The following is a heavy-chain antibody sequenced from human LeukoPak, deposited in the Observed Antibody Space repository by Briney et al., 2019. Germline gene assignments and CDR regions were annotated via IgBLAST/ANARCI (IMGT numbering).Heavy chain of an antibody. J-gene: IGHJ5*02. CDR2: ISYDGSNK. D-gene: IGHD4-17*01. Sequence: GGSLRLSCAASGFTFSSYGMHWVRQAPGKGLEWVAVISYDGSNKYYADSVKGRFTISRDNSKNTLYLQMNSLRAEDTAVYYCAKDYGDYVGWFDPWGQGTLVTSPQ. V-gene: IGHV3-30*18. CDR3: AKDYGDYVGWFDP. CDR1: GFTFSSYG.